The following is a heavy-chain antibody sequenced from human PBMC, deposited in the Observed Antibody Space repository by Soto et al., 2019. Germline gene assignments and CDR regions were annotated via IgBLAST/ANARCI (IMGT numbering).Heavy chain of an antibody. Sequence: EVQLLESGGGLVQPGGSLRLSCAASGFTFSSYAMSWVRQAPGKGLEWVSTISDSGNTYYADSVKGRFTISRDNSKSTLYLQMNSLRAEDTAVYYCAKAYSSTYWGQGTLVTVSS. V-gene: IGHV3-23*01. CDR1: GFTFSSYA. CDR3: AKAYSSTY. CDR2: ISDSGNT. D-gene: IGHD6-19*01. J-gene: IGHJ4*02.